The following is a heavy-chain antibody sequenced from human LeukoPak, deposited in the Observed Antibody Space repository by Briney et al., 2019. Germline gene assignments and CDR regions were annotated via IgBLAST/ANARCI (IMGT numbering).Heavy chain of an antibody. D-gene: IGHD3-22*01. CDR3: ARVRSGYYLDY. V-gene: IGHV3-30-3*01. J-gene: IGHJ4*02. CDR2: ISYDGSNK. CDR1: GFTFSSYA. Sequence: GGSLRLSCAASGFTFSSYAMHWVRQAPGKGLEWVAVISYDGSNKYYADSVKGRFTISRDNAKNSLYLQMNSLRAEDTAVYYCARVRSGYYLDYWGQGTLVTVSS.